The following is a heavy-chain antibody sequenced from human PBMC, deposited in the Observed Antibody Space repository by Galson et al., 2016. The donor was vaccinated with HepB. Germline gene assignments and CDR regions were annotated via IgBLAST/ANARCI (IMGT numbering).Heavy chain of an antibody. CDR2: IYYSGTT. Sequence: ETLSLTCPVSGGSISSGNYYWSWVRQPPGKRLEWIGDIYYSGTTNYKPSLKSRVTITVDTSKNQFSLELSSVTAADTAVYFCARLTSTGTFDAFDVWGQGTMVTVSS. D-gene: IGHD1-1*01. CDR3: ARLTSTGTFDAFDV. CDR1: GGSISSGNYY. J-gene: IGHJ3*01. V-gene: IGHV4-61*01.